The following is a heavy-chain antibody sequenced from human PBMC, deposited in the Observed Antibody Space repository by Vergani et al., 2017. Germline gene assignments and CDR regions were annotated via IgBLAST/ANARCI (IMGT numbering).Heavy chain of an antibody. CDR2: IYHSGST. CDR1: GGSISSYY. J-gene: IGHJ5*02. CDR3: ARGTSGSYSGDNWFDP. V-gene: IGHV4-59*01. Sequence: QLQLQESGPGLVEPSETLSLTCTVSGGSISSYYWSWIRQPPGKGLEWIGYIYHSGSTNYNPSLKSRVTISVDTSKNQFSLKLSSVTAADTAVYYCARGTSGSYSGDNWFDPWGQGTLVTVSS. D-gene: IGHD1-26*01.